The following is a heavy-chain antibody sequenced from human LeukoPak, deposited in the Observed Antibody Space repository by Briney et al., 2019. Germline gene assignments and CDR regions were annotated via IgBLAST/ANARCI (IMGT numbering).Heavy chain of an antibody. D-gene: IGHD3-22*01. CDR1: GGSISSSSYY. Sequence: SETLSLTCTVSGGSISSSSYYWGWIRQPPGKGLEWIGSIFYSGSTYYNPSLKSRVTISVDTSKNQFSLKLSSVTAADTAVYYCARDKSSGYSRFDYWGQGTLVTVSS. CDR2: IFYSGST. V-gene: IGHV4-39*07. J-gene: IGHJ4*02. CDR3: ARDKSSGYSRFDY.